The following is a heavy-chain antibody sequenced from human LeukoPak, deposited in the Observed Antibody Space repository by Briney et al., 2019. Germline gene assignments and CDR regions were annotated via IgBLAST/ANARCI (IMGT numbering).Heavy chain of an antibody. D-gene: IGHD6-13*01. CDR2: IYYRGST. Sequence: PSETLSLTCTVSGGSISSGDYYWSWIRQPPGQGLEWIGNIYYRGSTYYNPSLKSRVTISVDTSKNQFSLKLSSVTAADTAVYYCARDIGVYSSCWYVHGYFDYWGQGTLVTVSS. V-gene: IGHV4-30-4*02. CDR1: GGSISSGDYY. CDR3: ARDIGVYSSCWYVHGYFDY. J-gene: IGHJ4*02.